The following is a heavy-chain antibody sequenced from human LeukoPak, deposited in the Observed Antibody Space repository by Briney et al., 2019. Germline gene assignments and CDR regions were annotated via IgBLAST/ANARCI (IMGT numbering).Heavy chain of an antibody. Sequence: GGSLRLSCAASGFTFSSYAMHWVRQAPGKGLEWVALISYDGSNKYYADSVKARFIISRDNSKNTLYLQTNSLRAEDTALYYCVRDRDSTGYYDYWGQGTLVTVSS. D-gene: IGHD3-22*01. CDR2: ISYDGSNK. V-gene: IGHV3-30*04. CDR3: VRDRDSTGYYDY. CDR1: GFTFSSYA. J-gene: IGHJ4*02.